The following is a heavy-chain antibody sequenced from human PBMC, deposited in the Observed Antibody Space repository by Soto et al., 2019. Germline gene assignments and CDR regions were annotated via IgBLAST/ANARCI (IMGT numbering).Heavy chain of an antibody. CDR1: GGTFSSYT. CDR2: IIPILGIA. CDR3: ARVERLAEGWFDP. V-gene: IGHV1-69*02. Sequence: QVQLVQSGAEVKKPGSSVKVSCKASGGTFSSYTISWVRQAPGQGLEWMGRIIPILGIANYAQKFQGRVTITADKSTSTAYMELSSLRSEDTAVYYCARVERLAEGWFDPWGQGTLVTVSS. J-gene: IGHJ5*02.